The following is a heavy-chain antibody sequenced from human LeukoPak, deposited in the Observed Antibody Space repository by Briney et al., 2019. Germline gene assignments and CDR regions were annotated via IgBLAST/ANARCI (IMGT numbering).Heavy chain of an antibody. D-gene: IGHD6-19*01. V-gene: IGHV3-53*04. CDR3: ARVGSGWYDFDY. CDR1: GFTVSSNY. J-gene: IGHJ4*02. CDR2: IYSGSSST. Sequence: GGSLRLSCAASGFTVSSNYMSWVRQAPGKGLEWVSVIYSGSSSTYYTDSVKGRFTISRHNSKNTLYLQMNSLRAEDTAVYYCARVGSGWYDFDYWGQGTLVTVSS.